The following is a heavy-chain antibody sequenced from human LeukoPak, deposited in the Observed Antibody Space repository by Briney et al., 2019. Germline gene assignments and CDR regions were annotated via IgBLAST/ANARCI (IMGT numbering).Heavy chain of an antibody. Sequence: GGSLRLSCAASGFNFASHWMHWVRQTPGEGLVWVSRVNSGGSGTSYADSVEGRFTISRDNAKNSLYLQMNSLRAEDTAIYYCTRVGYIDEGIDYWGQGTLVTVSS. V-gene: IGHV3-74*01. D-gene: IGHD5-24*01. CDR3: TRVGYIDEGIDY. J-gene: IGHJ4*02. CDR1: GFNFASHW. CDR2: VNSGGSGT.